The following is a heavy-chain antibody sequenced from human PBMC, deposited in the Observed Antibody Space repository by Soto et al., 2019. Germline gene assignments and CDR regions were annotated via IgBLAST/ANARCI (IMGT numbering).Heavy chain of an antibody. CDR2: ISPIFGTA. CDR1: GGTFSSYA. J-gene: IGHJ5*02. D-gene: IGHD3-10*01. Sequence: SVKVSCKASGGTFSSYAISWVRQAPGQGLEWMGGISPIFGTANYAQKFQGRVTITADESTSTAYMELSSLRSEDTAVYYCAASHLGFGEFINWFDPWGQGTLVTVSS. CDR3: AASHLGFGEFINWFDP. V-gene: IGHV1-69*13.